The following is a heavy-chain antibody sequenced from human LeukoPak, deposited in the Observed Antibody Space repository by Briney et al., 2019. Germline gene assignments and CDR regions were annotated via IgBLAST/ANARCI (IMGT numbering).Heavy chain of an antibody. CDR2: IYYSGST. V-gene: IGHV4-59*12. CDR1: GGSISSYY. J-gene: IGHJ4*02. D-gene: IGHD4-17*01. CDR3: ARGRSYGDYGDFDY. Sequence: PSETLSLTCTVSGGSISSYYWSWIRQPPGKGLEWIGYIYYSGSTNYNPSLKSRVTISVDTSKNQFSLKLSSVTAADTAVYYCARGRSYGDYGDFDYWGQGTLVTVSS.